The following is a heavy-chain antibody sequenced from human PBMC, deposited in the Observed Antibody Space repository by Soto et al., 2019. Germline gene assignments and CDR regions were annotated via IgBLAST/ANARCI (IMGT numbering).Heavy chain of an antibody. Sequence: QVHLVQSGAEVKKPGSSVKVSCKASGGTFSTYTLNWVRQAPGQGLAWMGGIIPIFGTANYAQKFQGRVTITADGSTSTAYMELSSLSSGDTAVYYCARGMRQRADILEDYYYGMDVWGQGTTVTVSS. CDR3: ARGMRQRADILEDYYYGMDV. CDR1: GGTFSTYT. J-gene: IGHJ6*02. D-gene: IGHD3-9*01. CDR2: IIPIFGTA. V-gene: IGHV1-69*01.